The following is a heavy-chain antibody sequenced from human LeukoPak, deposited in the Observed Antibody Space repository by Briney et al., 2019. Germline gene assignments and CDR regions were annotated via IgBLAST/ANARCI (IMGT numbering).Heavy chain of an antibody. CDR1: GYTFTSYY. V-gene: IGHV1-2*02. Sequence: ASVKVSCKASGYTFTSYYMHWVRQAPGQGLEWMGWISAYNGNTNYAQKFQGRVTMTRDTSISTAYMELSRLRSDDTAVYYCAREGRGLCGGDCYGNYWGQGTLVTVSS. J-gene: IGHJ4*02. D-gene: IGHD2-21*02. CDR2: ISAYNGNT. CDR3: AREGRGLCGGDCYGNY.